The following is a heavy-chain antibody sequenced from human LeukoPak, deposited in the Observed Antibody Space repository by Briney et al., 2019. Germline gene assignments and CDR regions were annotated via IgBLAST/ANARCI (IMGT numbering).Heavy chain of an antibody. V-gene: IGHV3-21*04. CDR2: ISSSSSLI. D-gene: IGHD2-15*01. CDR1: GFIFSAHS. J-gene: IGHJ4*02. Sequence: GGSLRLSCAASGFIFSAHSMDWVRQAPGKGLEWVSSISSSSSLIYYADSVKGRFTISRDNAKKSLSLQMNSLRAEDTAVYYCAKDGGSRPFDYWGQGTLVTVSS. CDR3: AKDGGSRPFDY.